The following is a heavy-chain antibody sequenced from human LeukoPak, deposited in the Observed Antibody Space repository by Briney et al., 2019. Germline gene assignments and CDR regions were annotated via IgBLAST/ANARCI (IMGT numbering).Heavy chain of an antibody. CDR2: ISASGRSI. D-gene: IGHD4-17*01. J-gene: IGHJ6*03. V-gene: IGHV3-23*01. CDR3: ATDGSRRDYEFYCYIDA. CDR1: GFTFRSFA. Sequence: GGSLRLSCEASGFTFRSFAMSWVRQAPGKGLEWLSGISASGRSIYQADSVKGRFTISRDNAKNTLYIEINSLRAEDTAVYYCATDGSRRDYEFYCYIDAWGQGTMVTVSS.